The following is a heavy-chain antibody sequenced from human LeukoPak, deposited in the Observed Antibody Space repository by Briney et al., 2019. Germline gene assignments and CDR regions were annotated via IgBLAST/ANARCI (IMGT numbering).Heavy chain of an antibody. CDR1: GGSFSGYY. J-gene: IGHJ4*02. CDR2: INHSGST. D-gene: IGHD3-22*01. CDR3: ARVWRYYDSSGYSYYFDY. V-gene: IGHV4-34*01. Sequence: SETLSLTCAVYGGSFSGYYWSWIRQPPGKGLEWIGEINHSGSTNYNPSLKSRVTISVDTSKNQFSLKLSSATAADTAVYYCARVWRYYDSSGYSYYFDYWGQGTLVTVSS.